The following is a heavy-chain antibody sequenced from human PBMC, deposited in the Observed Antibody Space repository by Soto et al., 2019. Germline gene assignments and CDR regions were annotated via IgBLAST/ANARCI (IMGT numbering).Heavy chain of an antibody. CDR2: ISGSGGST. V-gene: IGHV3-23*01. D-gene: IGHD6-13*01. Sequence: EVQLLESGGGLVQPGGSLRLSCAASGSTFSSYAMSWVRQAPGKGLEWVSAISGSGGSTYYADSVKGRFTISRDNSKNTLYLQMNSLRAEDTAVYYCARELRTGIAAAGYFDYWGQGTLVTVSS. CDR3: ARELRTGIAAAGYFDY. CDR1: GSTFSSYA. J-gene: IGHJ4*02.